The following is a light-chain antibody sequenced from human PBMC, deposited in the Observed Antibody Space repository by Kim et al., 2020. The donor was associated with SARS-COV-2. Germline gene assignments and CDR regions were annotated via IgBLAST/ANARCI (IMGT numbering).Light chain of an antibody. CDR1: KLGDKY. CDR2: QDS. Sequence: SYELTQPPSVSVSPGQTASITCSGDKLGDKYACWYQQKPGQSPVLVIYQDSKRPSGIPERFSGSYSGNTATLTISGTQAMDEADYYCQAWDSSTAVFG. J-gene: IGLJ2*01. V-gene: IGLV3-1*01. CDR3: QAWDSSTAV.